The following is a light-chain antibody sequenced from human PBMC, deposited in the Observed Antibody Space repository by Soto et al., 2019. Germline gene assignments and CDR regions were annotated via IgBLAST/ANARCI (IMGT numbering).Light chain of an antibody. CDR2: DAS. Sequence: DIQMTQSPSSLSASVGDRVTITCQASQDISNYLNWYQQKPGKAPKLMIDDASNLETGVPSRFIGSGSGTDFTFTISSLQTEDIATYYCEQYDNLPFTFGTGTKVDIK. CDR1: QDISNY. CDR3: EQYDNLPFT. V-gene: IGKV1-33*01. J-gene: IGKJ3*01.